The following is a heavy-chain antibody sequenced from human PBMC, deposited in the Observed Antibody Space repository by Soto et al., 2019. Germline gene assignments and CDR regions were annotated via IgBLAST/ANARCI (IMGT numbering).Heavy chain of an antibody. CDR3: TKPSSGWADSFDY. J-gene: IGHJ4*02. CDR2: ISGGGGNT. V-gene: IGHV3-23*01. CDR1: GFTFSSFA. Sequence: SGGSLRLSCAASGFTFSSFAMSWVRQAPGKGLEWVSAISGGGGNTYYADSVKGRFTISRDNSKNTLYLQMNSLRAEDTAVYYCTKPSSGWADSFDYWGQGTLVTVSS. D-gene: IGHD6-19*01.